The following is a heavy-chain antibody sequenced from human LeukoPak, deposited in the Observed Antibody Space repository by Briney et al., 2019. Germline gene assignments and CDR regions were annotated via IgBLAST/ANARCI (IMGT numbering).Heavy chain of an antibody. V-gene: IGHV3-33*06. CDR2: IWYDGSNK. D-gene: IGHD2-2*01. Sequence: GRPLRLSCAASGFIFSSYGMHWVRQAPGKGLEWVAVIWYDGSNKQYADSAKGRFTISRDNSKNTLYLQMNTLRAEDTAVYYCAKPPDWYCSSPSCHFAAPFDYWGQGTLVTVSS. CDR1: GFIFSSYG. CDR3: AKPPDWYCSSPSCHFAAPFDY. J-gene: IGHJ4*02.